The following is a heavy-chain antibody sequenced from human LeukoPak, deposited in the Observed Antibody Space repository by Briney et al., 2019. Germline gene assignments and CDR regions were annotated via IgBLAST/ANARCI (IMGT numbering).Heavy chain of an antibody. Sequence: PSESLSLTCTVSGGSISSYYWSWIRQPPGKGLEWIGYISYSGSTNYNPSIKSRVTISVATSKTQFSLKLSSVTAADTAVYYCAIDYYDYHGMDAWGQGTTVTVSS. J-gene: IGHJ6*02. CDR1: GGSISSYY. V-gene: IGHV4-59*01. CDR3: AIDYYDYHGMDA. CDR2: ISYSGST.